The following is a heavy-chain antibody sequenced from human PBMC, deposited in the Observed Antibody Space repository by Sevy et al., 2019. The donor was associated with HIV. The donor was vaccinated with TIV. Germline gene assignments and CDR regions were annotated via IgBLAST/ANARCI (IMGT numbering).Heavy chain of an antibody. CDR1: GFTFSSYS. J-gene: IGHJ5*02. V-gene: IGHV3-21*01. Sequence: GGSLRLSCAASGFTFSSYSMNWVRQAPGKGLEWVSSISSSSSYIYYAHSVKGRFTISRDNAKNSLYLQMNSLRAEDTAVYYCARDRGIAARPNWFDPRGQGTLVTVSS. CDR3: ARDRGIAARPNWFDP. D-gene: IGHD6-6*01. CDR2: ISSSSSYI.